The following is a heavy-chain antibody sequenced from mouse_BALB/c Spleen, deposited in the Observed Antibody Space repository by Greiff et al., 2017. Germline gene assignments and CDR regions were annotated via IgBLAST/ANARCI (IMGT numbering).Heavy chain of an antibody. V-gene: IGHV5-17*02. D-gene: IGHD1-1*01. Sequence: EVKLQESGGGLVQPGGSRKLSCAASGFTFSSFGMHWVRQAPEKGLEWVAYISSGSSTIYYADTVKGRFTISRDNPKNTLFLQMTSLRSEDTAMYYCARSPLYYGSSYGYAMDYWGQGTSVTVSS. CDR2: ISSGSSTI. CDR3: ARSPLYYGSSYGYAMDY. CDR1: GFTFSSFG. J-gene: IGHJ4*01.